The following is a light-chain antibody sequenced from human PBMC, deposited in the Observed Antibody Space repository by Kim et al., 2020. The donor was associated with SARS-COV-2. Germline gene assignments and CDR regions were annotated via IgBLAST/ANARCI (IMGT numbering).Light chain of an antibody. CDR3: SSFTTRSTLV. J-gene: IGLJ3*02. V-gene: IGLV2-14*03. CDR2: DVN. Sequence: GQSLSISCTGTSSNIGSYNYVSWHQHHPGKAPKLMIYDVNQRPSGISSRFSGSKSGSTASLTISGLQAEDEADYYCSSFTTRSTLVFGGGTKVTVL. CDR1: SSNIGSYNY.